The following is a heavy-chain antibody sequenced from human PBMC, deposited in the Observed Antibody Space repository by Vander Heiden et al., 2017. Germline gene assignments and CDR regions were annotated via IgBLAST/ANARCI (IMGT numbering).Heavy chain of an antibody. CDR3: ARDNAVFGEVEVSGMDV. D-gene: IGHD3-3*01. CDR2: ITSSSSTI. J-gene: IGHJ6*02. CDR1: GSTLGTYT. V-gene: IGHV3-48*01. Sequence: EVKLVESGGGLVQRGGSLRLSCAASGSTLGTYTMNWVRQTPGKGLEWVSYITSSSSTIDYTDPVKGRFTSSRDNAKNSLYLQMNSLRAEDTAVYYCARDNAVFGEVEVSGMDVWGQGTTVTVSS.